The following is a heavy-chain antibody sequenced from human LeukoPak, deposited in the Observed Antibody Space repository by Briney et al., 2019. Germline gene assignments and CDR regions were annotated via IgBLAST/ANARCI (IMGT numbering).Heavy chain of an antibody. V-gene: IGHV4-59*08. CDR2: IHYSGST. CDR3: ARGTIAVAGTGFDP. CDR1: GGSTSSYY. J-gene: IGHJ5*02. Sequence: SETLSLTCTVSGGSTSSYYWSWIRQPPGKGLEWIGYIHYSGSTDYNPSLKSRVTISVDTSKNQFSLKVNSVTAADAAVYYCARGTIAVAGTGFDPWGQGTLVTVSS. D-gene: IGHD6-19*01.